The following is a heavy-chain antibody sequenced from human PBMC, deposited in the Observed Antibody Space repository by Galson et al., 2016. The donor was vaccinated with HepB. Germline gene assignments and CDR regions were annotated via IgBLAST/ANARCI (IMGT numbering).Heavy chain of an antibody. D-gene: IGHD5-18*01. Sequence: SLRLSCAASGFTFSRHWMHWARQAPGKGLVWVSRIKGDGRHTVYADSVQGRFSISRDNAKNTLYVQMNSLRAEETAVYYCARDNDGYSFEFWGQGTLVTVSS. CDR2: IKGDGRHT. CDR3: ARDNDGYSFEF. J-gene: IGHJ4*02. CDR1: GFTFSRHW. V-gene: IGHV3-74*01.